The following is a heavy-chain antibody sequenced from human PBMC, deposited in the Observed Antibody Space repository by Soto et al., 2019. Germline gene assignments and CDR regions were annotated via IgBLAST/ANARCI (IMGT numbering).Heavy chain of an antibody. D-gene: IGHD5-18*01. V-gene: IGHV3-33*01. CDR2: IWYDGSNK. CDR3: ARGPYSYGSAYYYGMDV. Sequence: GGSLRLSCAASGFTFSSYGMHWVRQAPGKGLEWVAVIWYDGSNKYYADSVKGRFTISRDNSKNTLYLQMNSLRAEDTAVYYCARGPYSYGSAYYYGMDVWGQGTTVTVSS. CDR1: GFTFSSYG. J-gene: IGHJ6*02.